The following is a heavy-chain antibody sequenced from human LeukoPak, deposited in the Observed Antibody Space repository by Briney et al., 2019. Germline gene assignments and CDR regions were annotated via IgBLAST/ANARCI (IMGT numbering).Heavy chain of an antibody. CDR1: GYTFTSYA. CDR2: INAGNGNT. J-gene: IGHJ3*02. CDR3: ATVSRGYSYGHDAFDI. Sequence: GASVKVSCTASGYTFTSYAMHWVRQAPGQRLEWMGWINAGNGNTKYSQKFQGRVTITRDTSASTAYMELSSLRSEDTAVYYCATVSRGYSYGHDAFDIWGQGTMVTVSS. D-gene: IGHD5-18*01. V-gene: IGHV1-3*01.